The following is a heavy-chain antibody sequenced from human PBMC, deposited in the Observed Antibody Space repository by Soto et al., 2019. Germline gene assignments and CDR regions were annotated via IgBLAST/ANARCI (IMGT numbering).Heavy chain of an antibody. CDR1: GFTFTSYG. CDR2: IWFDGSNK. CDR3: AREVYCSGGSCCPVADYCYGMDV. Sequence: LRLSCAASGFTFTSYGMHWVRQAPGKGLEWVAVIWFDGSNKYYSDSVKGRFTISRDNSKNTLYLQMNSLRAEDTAVYYCAREVYCSGGSCCPVADYCYGMDVWGQGTTVTVSS. D-gene: IGHD2-15*01. V-gene: IGHV3-33*01. J-gene: IGHJ6*02.